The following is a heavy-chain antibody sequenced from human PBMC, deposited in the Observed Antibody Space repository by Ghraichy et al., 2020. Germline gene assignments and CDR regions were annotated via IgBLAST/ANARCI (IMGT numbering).Heavy chain of an antibody. CDR1: GFTFSSYW. CDR3: ARGPEWSSSWHDY. CDR2: IYSDASST. J-gene: IGHJ4*02. D-gene: IGHD6-13*01. V-gene: IGHV3-74*01. Sequence: GGSLRLSCAASGFTFSSYWMHWVRQAPGKGLVWVSRIYSDASSTSYADSVKGRFTISRDNAKNTLYLQMNSLRAEDTAVYYCARGPEWSSSWHDYWGQGTLVTVSS.